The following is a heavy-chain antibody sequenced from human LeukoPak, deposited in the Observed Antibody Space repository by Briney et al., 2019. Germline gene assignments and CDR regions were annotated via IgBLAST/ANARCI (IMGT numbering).Heavy chain of an antibody. J-gene: IGHJ4*02. D-gene: IGHD2/OR15-2a*01. CDR2: VSFDENNK. CDR3: ARGLGFYDIAGDY. CDR1: GFTFSSYA. Sequence: GGSLRLSCAASGFTFSSYAMHWVRQAPGKGLEWVAVVSFDENNKYYADSVKGRFTISGDNSKNTLYLQMNSLRADDTGVYYCARGLGFYDIAGDYWGQGTLVTVSS. V-gene: IGHV3-30-3*01.